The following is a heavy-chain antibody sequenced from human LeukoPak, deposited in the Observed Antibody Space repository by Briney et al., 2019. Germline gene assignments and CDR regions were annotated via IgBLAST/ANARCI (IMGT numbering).Heavy chain of an antibody. CDR2: IKQDGSEK. Sequence: GGSLRLSCAASGFTFSSYWMSWVRQAPGKGLEWVANIKQDGSEKYYVDSVKGRFTISRDNAKNSLYLQMNSLRAEDTAVYYCARAQMIAVAGTRPYYFDYWGQGTLVTVSS. CDR3: ARAQMIAVAGTRPYYFDY. V-gene: IGHV3-7*01. D-gene: IGHD6-19*01. CDR1: GFTFSSYW. J-gene: IGHJ4*02.